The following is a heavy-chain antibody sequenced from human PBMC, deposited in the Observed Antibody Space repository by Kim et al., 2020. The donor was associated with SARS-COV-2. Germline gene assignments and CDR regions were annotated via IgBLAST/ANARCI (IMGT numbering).Heavy chain of an antibody. CDR2: ISSSGSTI. CDR1: GFTFSSYE. CDR3: ARDPYSSSYNYYGMDV. J-gene: IGHJ6*02. V-gene: IGHV3-48*03. Sequence: GGSLRLSCAASGFTFSSYEMNWVRQAPGKGLEWVSYISSSGSTIYYADSVKGRFTISRDNAKNSLYVQMNSLRAEDTAVYYCARDPYSSSYNYYGMDVWGQGTTVTVSS. D-gene: IGHD6-13*01.